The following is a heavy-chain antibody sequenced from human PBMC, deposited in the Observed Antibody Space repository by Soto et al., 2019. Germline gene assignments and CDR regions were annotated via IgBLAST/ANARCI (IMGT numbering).Heavy chain of an antibody. CDR3: VRDGTKTLRDWFDP. D-gene: IGHD1-1*01. Sequence: SETLSLTCTVSGGSISSYYWSWIRQPPGKGLEWIGYIYYSGSTNYNPSLKSRVTISVDTSKNQFSLKLSSVTAADTAVYYCVRDGTKTLRDWFDPWGQGISVTVS. V-gene: IGHV4-59*12. CDR2: IYYSGST. CDR1: GGSISSYY. J-gene: IGHJ5*02.